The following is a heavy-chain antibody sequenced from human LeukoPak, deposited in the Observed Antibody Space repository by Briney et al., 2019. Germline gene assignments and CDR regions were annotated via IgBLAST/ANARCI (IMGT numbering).Heavy chain of an antibody. Sequence: SQTLSLTCVISGDSVSRNGASWAWIRQSPSRGLEWLGRTSYRSKWSNDYAPSLKSRLNFNSDTSRNRISPQLYSVTPEDTAVYYCARVGIAAARAFDLWGQGTMVIVSS. CDR1: GDSVSRNGAS. CDR3: ARVGIAAARAFDL. D-gene: IGHD6-13*01. CDR2: TSYRSKWSN. J-gene: IGHJ3*01. V-gene: IGHV6-1*01.